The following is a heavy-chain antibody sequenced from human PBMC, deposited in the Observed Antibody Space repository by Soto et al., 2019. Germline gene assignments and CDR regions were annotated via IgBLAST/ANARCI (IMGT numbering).Heavy chain of an antibody. D-gene: IGHD3-22*01. V-gene: IGHV6-1*01. Sequence: SQTLSLTCVISGDSVSSNSAAWNWIRQSPSRGLEWLGRTYYRSKWYNDYAVSVKSRITINPDTSKNQFSLQLNSVTPEDTAVYYCARSSMIVVVITGPFDYWGQGTRVTVS. CDR1: GDSVSSNSAA. CDR3: ARSSMIVVVITGPFDY. J-gene: IGHJ4*02. CDR2: TYYRSKWYN.